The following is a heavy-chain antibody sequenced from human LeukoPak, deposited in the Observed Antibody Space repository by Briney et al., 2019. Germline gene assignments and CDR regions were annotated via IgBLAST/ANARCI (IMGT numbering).Heavy chain of an antibody. D-gene: IGHD4-11*01. CDR1: GFTFSSYG. Sequence: PGGSLRLSCAASGFTFSSYGMHWVRQAPGKGLEWVAVISYDGSTKYYADSVKGRFIISRDNSNNTLYLQMNSLRPEDTSVYYCATASKSHDYWGQGILVIVSS. J-gene: IGHJ4*02. CDR3: ATASKSHDY. V-gene: IGHV3-30*03. CDR2: ISYDGSTK.